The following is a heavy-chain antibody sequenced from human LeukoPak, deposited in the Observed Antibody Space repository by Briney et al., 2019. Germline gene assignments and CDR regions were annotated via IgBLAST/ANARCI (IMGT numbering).Heavy chain of an antibody. CDR3: VRDLVATIDHYYYGMDV. CDR1: GGSFSGYY. CDR2: IYNSVRT. Sequence: SETLSLTCAVYGGSFSGYYWSWIRQPPGKGLEWIGYIYNSVRTNYNPSLKSRVTISVDTSKNQLSLKLSSVTAADTAVYFCVRDLVATIDHYYYGMDVWGQGTTVTVSS. J-gene: IGHJ6*02. V-gene: IGHV4-59*01. D-gene: IGHD5-12*01.